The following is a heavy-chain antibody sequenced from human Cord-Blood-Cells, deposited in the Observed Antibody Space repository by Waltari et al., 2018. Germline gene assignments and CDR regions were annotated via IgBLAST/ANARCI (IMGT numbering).Heavy chain of an antibody. J-gene: IGHJ6*02. CDR3: ARIPYLSSGYYYYYYYGMDV. CDR2: IYYSGST. CDR1: GGSISSSSYY. D-gene: IGHD3-22*01. V-gene: IGHV4-39*01. Sequence: QLQLQESGPGLVKPSETLSLTCTVSGGSISSSSYYWGWIRQPPGKGLEWIGSIYYSGSTYYNPSLKSRVTISVDTSKNQVSLKLSSVTAADTAVYYCARIPYLSSGYYYYYYYGMDVWGQGTTVTVSS.